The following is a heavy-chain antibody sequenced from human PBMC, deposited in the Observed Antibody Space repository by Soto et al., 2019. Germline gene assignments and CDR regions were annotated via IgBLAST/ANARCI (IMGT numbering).Heavy chain of an antibody. V-gene: IGHV4-59*01. J-gene: IGHJ6*02. Sequence: SETLSLTCTVSGDSINSYHWSWIRQPPWKGLEWIGYIYYSGSTNYNPSLRSRATISVDMSKNQFSLELTSVTAADTAVYYCARENYLYSSSGFYYYDMDVWGQGTTVTVSS. D-gene: IGHD6-13*01. CDR2: IYYSGST. CDR3: ARENYLYSSSGFYYYDMDV. CDR1: GDSINSYH.